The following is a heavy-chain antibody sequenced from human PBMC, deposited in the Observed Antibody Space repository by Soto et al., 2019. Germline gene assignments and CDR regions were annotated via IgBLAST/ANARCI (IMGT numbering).Heavy chain of an antibody. Sequence: SETLSLTCTVSGGSISSGGYYWSWIRQHPGKGLEWIGYIYYSGSTYYNPSLKSRVTISVDTSKNQFSLKLSSVTAADTAVYYCARETSLPGSNFTPPGPKDYYYYGMDVWGQGTTVTVSS. J-gene: IGHJ6*02. CDR1: GGSISSGGYY. CDR2: IYYSGST. V-gene: IGHV4-31*03. D-gene: IGHD2-15*01. CDR3: ARETSLPGSNFTPPGPKDYYYYGMDV.